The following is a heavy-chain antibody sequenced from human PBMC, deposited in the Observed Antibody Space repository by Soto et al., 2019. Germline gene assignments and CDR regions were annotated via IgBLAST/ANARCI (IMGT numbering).Heavy chain of an antibody. D-gene: IGHD2-2*01. Sequence: PSETLSLTCTVSGGSISSYYWSWIRQPPGKGLEWIGYIYYSGSTNYNPSLKSRVTISVDTSKNQFSLKLSSVTAADTAVYYCARHRTLIPLRYCSSTSCYAGPFDYWGQGTLVTVSS. V-gene: IGHV4-59*08. CDR3: ARHRTLIPLRYCSSTSCYAGPFDY. CDR1: GGSISSYY. J-gene: IGHJ4*02. CDR2: IYYSGST.